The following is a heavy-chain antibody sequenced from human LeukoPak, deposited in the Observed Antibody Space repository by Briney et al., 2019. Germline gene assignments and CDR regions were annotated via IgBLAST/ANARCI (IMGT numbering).Heavy chain of an antibody. J-gene: IGHJ6*02. CDR3: ARGRRYCSGGSCFPGNYV. D-gene: IGHD2-15*01. V-gene: IGHV3-53*04. Sequence: GGSLRLSCAASGFTVSSNYMSWVRQAPGKGLEWVSVIYSGGSTYYADSVKGRFTISRHNSKNTLYLQMNSLRAEDTAVYYCARGRRYCSGGSCFPGNYVWGQRTTVTFCS. CDR1: GFTVSSNY. CDR2: IYSGGST.